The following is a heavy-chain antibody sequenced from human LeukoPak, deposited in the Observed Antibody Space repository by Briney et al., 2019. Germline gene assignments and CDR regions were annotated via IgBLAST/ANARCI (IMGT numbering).Heavy chain of an antibody. J-gene: IGHJ4*02. CDR2: IIPIFGTA. V-gene: IGHV1-69*13. Sequence: SVKVSCKASGGTFSSYAISWVRQAPRQGLERMGGIIPIFGTANYAQKFQGRVTITADESTSTAYMELSSLRSEDTAVYYCAREIAAAGTVDYWGQGTLVTVSS. CDR1: GGTFSSYA. D-gene: IGHD6-13*01. CDR3: AREIAAAGTVDY.